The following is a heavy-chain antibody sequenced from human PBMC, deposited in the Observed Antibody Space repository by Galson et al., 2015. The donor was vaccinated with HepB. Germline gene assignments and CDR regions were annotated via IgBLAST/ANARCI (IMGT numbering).Heavy chain of an antibody. D-gene: IGHD3-10*01. CDR1: GGSISSSSYY. CDR3: ARHPKLYYSGSGSFGAFDY. Sequence: LSLTCTVSGGSISSSSYYWGWLRQPPGKGLEWIGSFYYTGNTHYNPSLKSRVTLSGDTSKNQFSLKLNSVTAADTAVYYCARHPKLYYSGSGSFGAFDYWGQGTLVTVSS. CDR2: FYYTGNT. V-gene: IGHV4-39*01. J-gene: IGHJ4*02.